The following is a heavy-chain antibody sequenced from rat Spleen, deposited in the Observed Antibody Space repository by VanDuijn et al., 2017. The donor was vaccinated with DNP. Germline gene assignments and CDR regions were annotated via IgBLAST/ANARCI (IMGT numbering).Heavy chain of an antibody. CDR3: KTGGPYWYFDF. Sequence: EVQLVESGGGLVQPGRSMKLSCAASGFTFSNYDMAWVRQAPKKGLEWVATISYDGSSTYYRDSVKGRFTISRDNAKSHLYLQMDPLRVEGTATYYCKTGGPYWYFDFWGPGTMVTVSS. J-gene: IGHJ1*01. CDR1: GFTFSNYD. CDR2: ISYDGSST. D-gene: IGHD1-11*01. V-gene: IGHV5-7*01.